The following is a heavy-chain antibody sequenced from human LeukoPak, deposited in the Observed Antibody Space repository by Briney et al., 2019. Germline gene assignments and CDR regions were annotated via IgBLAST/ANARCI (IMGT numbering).Heavy chain of an antibody. Sequence: GGSLRLSCAASASTFSRSYMGWVRQAPGKGLEWVALMRLAGSVTYYVESVKGRFTISRDNTNNLLNLHMDNLRAEDTAVYYCVIDRGARWGQGTLVTVSS. CDR2: MRLAGSVT. CDR3: VIDRGAR. V-gene: IGHV3-7*01. J-gene: IGHJ4*02. CDR1: ASTFSRSY.